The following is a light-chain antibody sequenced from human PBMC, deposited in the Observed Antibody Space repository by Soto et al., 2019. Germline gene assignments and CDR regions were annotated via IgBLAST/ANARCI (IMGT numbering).Light chain of an antibody. CDR3: QQRSYWLT. CDR1: QSVSSSY. J-gene: IGKJ4*01. Sequence: EIVLTQSPGTLSLSPGERATLSCRASQSVSSSYLAWYQQKPGQAPRLLIYDASNRATGIPARFSGSGSGTDFTLTIRSLEPEDFAVYYCQQRSYWLTFAGGTKVDIK. CDR2: DAS. V-gene: IGKV3-11*01.